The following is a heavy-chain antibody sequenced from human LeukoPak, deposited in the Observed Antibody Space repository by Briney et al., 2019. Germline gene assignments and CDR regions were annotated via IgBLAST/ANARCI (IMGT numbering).Heavy chain of an antibody. CDR3: ARVTYGSGTYGAFDY. V-gene: IGHV3-23*01. D-gene: IGHD3-10*01. J-gene: IGHJ4*02. CDR1: GFTFNTYS. CDR2: ISGSGDNT. Sequence: GGSLRLSCEASGFTFNTYSMNWARQAPGKGLEWVSTISGSGDNTYYADSVKGRFTISRDNSKNTLYLQMNSLRAEDTAVYYCARVTYGSGTYGAFDYWGQGTLVTVSS.